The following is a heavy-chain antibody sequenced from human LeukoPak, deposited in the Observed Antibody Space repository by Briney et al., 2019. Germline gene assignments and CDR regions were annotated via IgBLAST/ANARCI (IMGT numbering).Heavy chain of an antibody. CDR3: AKVDSSGWQNIDY. CDR2: ISYDGNNK. CDR1: GFTFSTYV. D-gene: IGHD6-19*01. J-gene: IGHJ4*02. Sequence: GGSLRLSCAASGFTFSTYVMHWVRQAPGKGLEWVAVISYDGNNKYYADPVKGRFTISRDNSKNTLYVQMNNLRAEDTAVYYCAKVDSSGWQNIDYWGQGTLVTVSS. V-gene: IGHV3-30*18.